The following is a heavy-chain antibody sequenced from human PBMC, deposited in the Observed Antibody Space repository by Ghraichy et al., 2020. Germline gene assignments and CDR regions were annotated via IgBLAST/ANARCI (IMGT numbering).Heavy chain of an antibody. Sequence: CAASGFSFTDYWMHWVRQTPGRGLEWVSHLNTDGTTVNYADSVKGRFTISRDNAKNTMYLQMISLTVEDTAFYYCVRSYKDGLRHFDYWGQGTLVTVSS. CDR2: LNTDGTTV. V-gene: IGHV3-74*01. D-gene: IGHD1-14*01. CDR3: VRSYKDGLRHFDY. CDR1: GFSFTDYW. J-gene: IGHJ4*02.